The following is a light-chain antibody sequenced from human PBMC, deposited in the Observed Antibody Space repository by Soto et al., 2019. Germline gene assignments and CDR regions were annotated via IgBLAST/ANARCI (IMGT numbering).Light chain of an antibody. CDR1: QGISSA. CDR2: DAS. J-gene: IGKJ2*01. V-gene: IGKV1-13*02. CDR3: QQFNSYPPYT. Sequence: AIQLTPSPSSLSASVGDRVTITCRASQGISSALAWYQQKPGKAPKLLIYDASSLESGVPTRFSGSGSGTDFTLTISSLQPEDFATYYCQQFNSYPPYTFGQLTKLDIK.